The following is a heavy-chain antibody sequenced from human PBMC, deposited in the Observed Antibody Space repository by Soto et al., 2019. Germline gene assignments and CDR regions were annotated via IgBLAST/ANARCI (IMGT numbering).Heavy chain of an antibody. CDR3: ARDLGGWTDY. CDR1: GYTFTIYA. V-gene: IGHV1-3*01. J-gene: IGHJ4*02. CDR2: INAGNGNT. Sequence: ASLKVSCKASGYTFTIYAMHWVRQAPGQRLEWMGWINAGNGNTKYSQKFQGRVTITRDTSASTAYMELSSLRSEDTTVYYCARDLGGWTDYWGQGTLVTVSS. D-gene: IGHD6-19*01.